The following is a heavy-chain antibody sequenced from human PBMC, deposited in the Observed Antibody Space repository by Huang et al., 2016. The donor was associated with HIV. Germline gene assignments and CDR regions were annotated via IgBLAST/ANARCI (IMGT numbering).Heavy chain of an antibody. CDR2: ISYDGRND. CDR3: AKESRWFSDLDH. J-gene: IGHJ4*02. CDR1: GFSFSNFA. D-gene: IGHD2-15*01. Sequence: QVHLVESGGGVVQPGRSLRLSCAASGFSFSNFAMHWVRRAPGKGLEWVAVISYDGRNDFYSDSVKGRFTISRDNFKDTLTLQMNSLRIDDTAMYFCAKESRWFSDLDHWGQGTLVTVSS. V-gene: IGHV3-30*18.